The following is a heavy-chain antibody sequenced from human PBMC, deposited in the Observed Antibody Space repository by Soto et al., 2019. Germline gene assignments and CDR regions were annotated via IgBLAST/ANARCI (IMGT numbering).Heavy chain of an antibody. CDR1: GFTFSSYG. J-gene: IGHJ4*02. CDR3: AKDYGDYLDY. CDR2: ISYDGSNK. D-gene: IGHD4-17*01. Sequence: GGSLRLSCAASGFTFSSYGMHWVRQAPGKGLEWVAVISYDGSNKYYADSVKGRFTISRDNSKNTLYLQMNSLRAEDTAVYYCAKDYGDYLDYWGQGTLVTVSS. V-gene: IGHV3-30*18.